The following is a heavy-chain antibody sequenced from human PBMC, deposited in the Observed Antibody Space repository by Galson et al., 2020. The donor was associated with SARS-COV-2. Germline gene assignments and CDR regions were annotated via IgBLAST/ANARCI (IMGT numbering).Heavy chain of an antibody. D-gene: IGHD3-10*01. CDR3: ASYNYYGSGSYYFEPAMVPFDY. V-gene: IGHV2-5*02. Sequence: SGPTLVKPTQTLTLTCTFSGFSLSTSGVGVGWIRQPPGKALEWLALIYWDDDKRYSPSLKSRPTITKDTSKNQVVLTMTNMDPVDTATYYCASYNYYGSGSYYFEPAMVPFDYWGQGTLVTVSS. CDR1: GFSLSTSGVG. CDR2: IYWDDDK. J-gene: IGHJ4*02.